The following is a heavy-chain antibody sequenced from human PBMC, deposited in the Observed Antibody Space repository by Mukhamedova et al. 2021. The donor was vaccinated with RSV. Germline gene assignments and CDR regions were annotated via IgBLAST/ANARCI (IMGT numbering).Heavy chain of an antibody. J-gene: IGHJ4*02. CDR2: ISNFGDNT. V-gene: IGHV3-23*01. D-gene: IGHD3-16*01. CDR3: AKLPYVGGNYFDS. Sequence: VRQAPGKGPEWLSTISNFGDNTFYADSVKGRFTISRDNSKNTLSLQMNSLRADDAAIYYCAKLPYVGGNYFDSWGQGTLGTVSS.